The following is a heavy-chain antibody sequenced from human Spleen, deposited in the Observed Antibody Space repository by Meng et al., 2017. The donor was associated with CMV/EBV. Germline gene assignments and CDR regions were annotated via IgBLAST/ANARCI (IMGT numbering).Heavy chain of an antibody. CDR2: MRNEESDK. Sequence: GSLRLSCATSGFSFSNYGMHWVRQAPGKGLEWVAFMRNEESDKHYADSVKGRFTISRDNAKNSLYLQMNSLRAEDTAVYYCAREFGVSTSSGYYYHGLDVWGQGTTVTVSS. V-gene: IGHV3-30*02. J-gene: IGHJ6*02. CDR3: AREFGVSTSSGYYYHGLDV. CDR1: GFSFSNYG. D-gene: IGHD6-6*01.